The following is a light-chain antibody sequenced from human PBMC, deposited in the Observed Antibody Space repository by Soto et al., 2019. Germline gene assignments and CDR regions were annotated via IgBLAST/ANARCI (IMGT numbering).Light chain of an antibody. CDR2: EVT. CDR3: SSYAGSDNPYV. CDR1: GGDIGGYDY. J-gene: IGLJ1*01. Sequence: QSVLTQPPSASGSPGQSVTISCTGTGGDIGGYDYVSWYQQHPGKAPKLMIYEVTKRPLGVPDRFSGSKSGNTASLTVSGLQAEDEADYYCSSYAGSDNPYVFGTGTKLTVL. V-gene: IGLV2-8*01.